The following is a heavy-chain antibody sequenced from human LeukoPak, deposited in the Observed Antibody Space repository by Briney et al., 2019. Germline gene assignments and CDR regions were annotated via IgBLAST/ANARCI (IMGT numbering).Heavy chain of an antibody. CDR3: ARESTNDYAGYYYGMDV. CDR2: ISGSGGST. CDR1: GFTFSSYA. V-gene: IGHV3-23*01. Sequence: PGGSLRLSCAASGFTFSSYAMSWVRQAPGKGLEWVSAISGSGGSTYYADSVKGRFTISRDNSKNTLYLQMNSLRAEDTAVYYCARESTNDYAGYYYGMDVWGQGTTVTVSS. J-gene: IGHJ6*02. D-gene: IGHD4-17*01.